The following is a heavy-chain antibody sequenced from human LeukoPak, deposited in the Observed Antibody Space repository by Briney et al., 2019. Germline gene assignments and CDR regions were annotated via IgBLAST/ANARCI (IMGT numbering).Heavy chain of an antibody. D-gene: IGHD7-27*01. V-gene: IGHV3-72*01. CDR1: DFTLSDHH. CDR3: ARSPLGIAPFDS. CDR2: IRNKARRYTT. J-gene: IGHJ4*02. Sequence: PGGSLRLSCAASDFTLSDHHMDWVRQAPGEGLEWIARIRNKARRYTTEYAASVNGRFTISRDDSENSLYLQMDSLKTEDTAVYYCARSPLGIAPFDSWGQGTLVAVSS.